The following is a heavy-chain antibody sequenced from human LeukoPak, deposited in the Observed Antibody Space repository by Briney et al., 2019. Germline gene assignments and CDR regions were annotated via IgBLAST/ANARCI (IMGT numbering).Heavy chain of an antibody. J-gene: IGHJ4*02. D-gene: IGHD3-10*01. CDR1: GFTFSSYA. Sequence: GGSLRLSCAASGFTFSSYAMSWVRQAPGKGLEWVSAISGSGGSTYYADSVKGRFTISRDNSKNTLHLQMNSLRAEDTAVYYCAKEILFRSGSYYNYWGQGTLVSVSS. CDR3: AKEILFRSGSYYNY. CDR2: ISGSGGST. V-gene: IGHV3-23*01.